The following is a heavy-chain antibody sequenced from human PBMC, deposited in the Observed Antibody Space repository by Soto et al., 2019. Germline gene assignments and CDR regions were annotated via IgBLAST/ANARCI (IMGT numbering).Heavy chain of an antibody. D-gene: IGHD6-13*01. V-gene: IGHV3-53*01. CDR2: IYSGGST. J-gene: IGHJ6*02. Sequence: GGSLRLSCAASGFTVSSNYMSWVRQAPGKGLKWVSVIYSGGSTYYADSVKGRFTISRDNSKNTLYLQMNSLRAEDTAVYYCARGKRESYSSSWYYYYGMDVWGQGTTVTVSS. CDR1: GFTVSSNY. CDR3: ARGKRESYSSSWYYYYGMDV.